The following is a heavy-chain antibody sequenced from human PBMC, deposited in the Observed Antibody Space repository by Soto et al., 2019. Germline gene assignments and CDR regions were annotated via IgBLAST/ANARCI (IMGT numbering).Heavy chain of an antibody. CDR3: ARDLGS. CDR2: SRNKANSYTT. CDR1: GFTFSDHY. Sequence: GGSLRLSCAASGFTFSDHYMDWVRQAPGKGLEWVGRSRNKANSYTTEYAASVRGRFTISRDDSKNSLYLQMNSLKTEDTAVYYCARDLGSWGQETLVTVSS. V-gene: IGHV3-72*01. J-gene: IGHJ5*02.